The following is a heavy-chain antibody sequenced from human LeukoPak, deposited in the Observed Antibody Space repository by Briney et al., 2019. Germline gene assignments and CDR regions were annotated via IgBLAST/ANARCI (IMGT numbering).Heavy chain of an antibody. Sequence: GGSLRLSCAASGFTFSSYGMHWVRQAPGKGLEWVAFISYDESSKYYADSVKGRFTISRDNSKNTLYLQMNSLRAEDTAVYYCARRAGAYSHPYDYWGQGTLVTVSS. CDR1: GFTFSSYG. V-gene: IGHV3-30*03. J-gene: IGHJ4*02. CDR3: ARRAGAYSHPYDY. D-gene: IGHD4/OR15-4a*01. CDR2: ISYDESSK.